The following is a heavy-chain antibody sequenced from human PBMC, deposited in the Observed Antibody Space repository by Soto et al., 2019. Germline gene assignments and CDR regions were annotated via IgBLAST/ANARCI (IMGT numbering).Heavy chain of an antibody. CDR2: ISSSSSYI. V-gene: IGHV3-21*01. Sequence: EVQLVESGGGLVKPGGSLRLSGAASGFTFSSYSMNWVRQAPGKGLEWVSSISSSSSYIYYADSVKGRFTISRDNAKNSLYLQMNILRDEDTAVYYSARPGHDYYYYMDVWGKGNAVTVYS. CDR1: GFTFSSYS. J-gene: IGHJ6*03. CDR3: ARPGHDYYYYMDV.